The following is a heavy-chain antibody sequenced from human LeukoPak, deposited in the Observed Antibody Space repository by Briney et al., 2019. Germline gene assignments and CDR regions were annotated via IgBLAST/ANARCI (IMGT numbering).Heavy chain of an antibody. CDR3: AKGNGYSYGRYYFDY. V-gene: IGHV3-23*01. J-gene: IGHJ4*02. D-gene: IGHD5-18*01. Sequence: GGSLRLSCAASGFTFSSYAMGWVRQAPGEGLEWVSAITASGGNTYYADSVKGRFTISRDNSKNTLYLQVNSLRAEDTAVYYCAKGNGYSYGRYYFDYWGQGTLVTVSS. CDR1: GFTFSSYA. CDR2: ITASGGNT.